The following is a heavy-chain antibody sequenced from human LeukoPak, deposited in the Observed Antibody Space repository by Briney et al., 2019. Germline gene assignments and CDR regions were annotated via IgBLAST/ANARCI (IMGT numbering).Heavy chain of an antibody. CDR3: AKEHYYYDSSLHY. J-gene: IGHJ4*02. CDR2: IRYDGSNK. D-gene: IGHD3-22*01. Sequence: GGSLRLSCAASGFTFSSYGMHWVRQAPGKGLEWVAFIRYDGSNKYYADSVKGRFTISRDNSKNTLYLQMNSLRAEDTAVYYCAKEHYYYDSSLHYWGQGTLVTVSS. V-gene: IGHV3-30*02. CDR1: GFTFSSYG.